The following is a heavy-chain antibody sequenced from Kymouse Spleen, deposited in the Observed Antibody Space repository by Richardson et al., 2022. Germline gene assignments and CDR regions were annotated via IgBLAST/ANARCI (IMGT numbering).Heavy chain of an antibody. CDR3: AKLGTGDY. V-gene: IGHV3-9*01. J-gene: IGHJ4*02. Sequence: EVQLVESGGGLVQPGRSLRLSCAASGFTFDDYAMHWVRQAPGKGLEWVSGISWNSGSIGYADSVKGRFTISRDNAKNSLYLQMNSLRAEDTALYYCAKLGTGDYWGQGTLVTVSS. CDR2: ISWNSGSI. CDR1: GFTFDDYA. D-gene: IGHD7-27*02.